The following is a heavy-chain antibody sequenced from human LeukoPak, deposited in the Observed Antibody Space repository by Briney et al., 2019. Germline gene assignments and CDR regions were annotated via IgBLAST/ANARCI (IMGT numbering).Heavy chain of an antibody. Sequence: SSETLSLTCTVSGGSISSYYWSWIRQPPGKGLEWIGYIYYSGSTNYSPSLKSRVTISVHTSKNQFSLKLSSVTAADTAVYYCARHGAYWYFDLWGRGTLVTVSS. CDR3: ARHGAYWYFDL. CDR1: GGSISSYY. J-gene: IGHJ2*01. CDR2: IYYSGST. D-gene: IGHD3-16*01. V-gene: IGHV4-59*08.